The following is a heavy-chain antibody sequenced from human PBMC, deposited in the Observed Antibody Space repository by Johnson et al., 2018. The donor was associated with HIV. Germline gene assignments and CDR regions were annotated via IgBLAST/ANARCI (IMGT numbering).Heavy chain of an antibody. CDR3: TRVREYSGSLGAFDI. Sequence: MQLVESGGGLVQPGGSLRLSCAASGFTFSSYLMRWVRQAPGNGLEWVGRTRNKANSYTTEYAASVKGRFTISRDASKNSMYLQMNSLKTEDTAVYYCTRVREYSGSLGAFDIWGQGTMVTVSS. CDR1: GFTFSSYL. CDR2: TRNKANSYTT. D-gene: IGHD1-26*01. J-gene: IGHJ3*02. V-gene: IGHV3-72*01.